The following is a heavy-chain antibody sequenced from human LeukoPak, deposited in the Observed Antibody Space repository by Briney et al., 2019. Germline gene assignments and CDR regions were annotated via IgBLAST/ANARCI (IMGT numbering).Heavy chain of an antibody. CDR2: TYSSEST. V-gene: IGHV4-4*07. D-gene: IGHD3-10*01. CDR1: GGSISSYY. CDR3: ARWTMVRGKTQFDP. J-gene: IGHJ5*02. Sequence: SETLSLTCNVSGGSISSYYWSWIRQPAGKGLEWIGRTYSSESTNYNPSLKSRVSMSVDTSKNQFSLNLSSVTAADTAVYYCARWTMVRGKTQFDPWGQGTLVTVSS.